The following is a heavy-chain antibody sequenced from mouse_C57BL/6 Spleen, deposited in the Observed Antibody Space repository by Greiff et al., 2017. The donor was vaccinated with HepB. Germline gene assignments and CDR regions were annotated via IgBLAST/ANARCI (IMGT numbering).Heavy chain of an antibody. V-gene: IGHV1-55*01. CDR1: GYTFTSYW. J-gene: IGHJ2*01. CDR3: AKGSGSSDYFDY. CDR2: IYPGSGST. Sequence: LQQPGAELVKPGASVKMSCKASGYTFTSYWITWVKQRPGQGLEWIGDIYPGSGSTNYNEKFKSKATLTVDTSSSTAYMQLSSLTSEDSAVYYCAKGSGSSDYFDYWGQGTTLTVSS. D-gene: IGHD1-1*01.